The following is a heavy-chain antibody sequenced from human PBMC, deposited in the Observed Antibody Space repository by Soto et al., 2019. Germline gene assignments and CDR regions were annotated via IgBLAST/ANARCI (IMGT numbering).Heavy chain of an antibody. CDR1: GDTFASFG. D-gene: IGHD3-10*01. J-gene: IGHJ4*02. CDR3: ARDQESITDRILQY. V-gene: IGHV1-18*01. CDR2: ISAYNGNT. Sequence: GASVKVSCKASGDTFASFGFSWVRQAPGQGLEWLGWISAYNGNTQYAQKVRDRVTLTTDTSTNTAYMELRSLTSDDTAVYYCARDQESITDRILQYWGQGTRVTAPQ.